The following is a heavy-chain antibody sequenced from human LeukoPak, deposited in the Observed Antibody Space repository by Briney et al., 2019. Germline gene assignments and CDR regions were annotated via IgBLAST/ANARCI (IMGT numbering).Heavy chain of an antibody. CDR1: DDSISDYY. CDR2: FHNSGTS. CDR3: TRGAGWLIDY. J-gene: IGHJ4*02. D-gene: IGHD3-16*01. Sequence: SETLSLTCTVSDDSISDYYRGWIRQPPGKGLEWIGYFHNSGTSTYNPSFKSRVTISADTSKNQFSLKLNSLTTADTAVYYCTRGAGWLIDYWGQGILVTVSS. V-gene: IGHV4-59*01.